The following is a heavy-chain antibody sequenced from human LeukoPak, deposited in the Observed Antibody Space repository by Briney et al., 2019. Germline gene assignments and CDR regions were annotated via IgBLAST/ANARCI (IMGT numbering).Heavy chain of an antibody. J-gene: IGHJ4*02. V-gene: IGHV4-34*01. CDR1: GGSFRGYY. D-gene: IGHD3-9*01. CDR3: ARGDILTGYSY. Sequence: SETLSPTCAVYGGSFRGYYWSWIRQPPGKGLEWIGEINHRGSTKYNPSLKIRVTISVDTSKNQFSLNLRSATAADTAVYYCARGDILTGYSYWGQGTLVTVSS. CDR2: INHRGST.